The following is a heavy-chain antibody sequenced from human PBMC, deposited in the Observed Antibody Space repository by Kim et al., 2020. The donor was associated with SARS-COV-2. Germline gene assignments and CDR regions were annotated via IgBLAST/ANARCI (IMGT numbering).Heavy chain of an antibody. Sequence: GGSLRLSCAASGFTFSSYEMNWVRQAPGKGLEWVSYISSSGSTIYYADSVKGRFTISRDNAKNSLYLQMNSLRAEDTAVYYCAGNYVAVAGTEEDYWGQGTLVTVAS. D-gene: IGHD6-19*01. CDR2: ISSSGSTI. J-gene: IGHJ4*02. CDR1: GFTFSSYE. V-gene: IGHV3-48*03. CDR3: AGNYVAVAGTEEDY.